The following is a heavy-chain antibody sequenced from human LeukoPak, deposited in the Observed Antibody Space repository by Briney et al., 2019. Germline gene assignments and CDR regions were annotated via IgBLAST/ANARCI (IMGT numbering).Heavy chain of an antibody. CDR2: IKQDGSEK. V-gene: IGHV3-7*01. D-gene: IGHD3-3*01. CDR1: GFTFSSYW. CDR3: ARDLSPYYDFWSGYPPDAFDI. J-gene: IGHJ3*02. Sequence: GGSLRLSCAASGFTFSSYWMSWVRQAPGKGLEWVANIKQDGSEKYYVDSVKGRFTISRDNAKNSLYLQMNSLRAEDTAVYYCARDLSPYYDFWSGYPPDAFDIWGQGTMVTVSS.